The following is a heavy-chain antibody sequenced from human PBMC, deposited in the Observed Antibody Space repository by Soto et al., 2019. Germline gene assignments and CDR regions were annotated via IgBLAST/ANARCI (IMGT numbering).Heavy chain of an antibody. CDR1: GGTFSSYA. V-gene: IGHV1-69*05. CDR3: ARGVSSSWYNVGDYYYGMDV. D-gene: IGHD6-13*01. Sequence: SVKVSCKASGGTFSSYAISWVRQAPGQGLEWMGGIIPIFGTANYAQKFQGRFTISRDNAKNSLYLQMNSLRAEDTAVYYCARGVSSSWYNVGDYYYGMDVWGQGTTVTVSS. CDR2: IIPIFGTA. J-gene: IGHJ6*02.